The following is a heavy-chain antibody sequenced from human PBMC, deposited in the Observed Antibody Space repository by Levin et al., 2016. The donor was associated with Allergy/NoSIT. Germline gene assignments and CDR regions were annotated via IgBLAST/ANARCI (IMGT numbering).Heavy chain of an antibody. D-gene: IGHD3-10*01. J-gene: IGHJ3*02. Sequence: WIRQPPGKGLEWIGSIYYSGSTYYNPSLKSRVTISVDTSKNQFSLKLSSVTAADTAVYYCASLRFGELLFHAFDIWGQGTMVTVSS. CDR3: ASLRFGELLFHAFDI. CDR2: IYYSGST. V-gene: IGHV4-39*01.